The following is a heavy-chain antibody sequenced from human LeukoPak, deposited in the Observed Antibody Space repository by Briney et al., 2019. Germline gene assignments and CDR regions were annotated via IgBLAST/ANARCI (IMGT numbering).Heavy chain of an antibody. D-gene: IGHD3-3*01. V-gene: IGHV1-46*01. J-gene: IGHJ4*02. CDR3: ARGADFWSGYNDY. CDR2: INPSGGGT. CDR1: GYTFSSYY. Sequence: ASVTVSCKASGYTFSSYYMHWVRQAPGQGLEWMGIINPSGGGTSYAQKFQGRVTMTRDTSTSTVYMELSGLRSDDTAVYYCARGADFWSGYNDYWGQGTLVSVSS.